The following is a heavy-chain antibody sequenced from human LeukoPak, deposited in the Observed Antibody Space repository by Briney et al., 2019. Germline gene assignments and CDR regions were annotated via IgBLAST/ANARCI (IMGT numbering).Heavy chain of an antibody. J-gene: IGHJ4*02. V-gene: IGHV3-73*01. CDR2: IRSKGVSYAT. CDR3: TRLLDY. Sequence: PGGSLRLSCAASGFTFSGSAMHWVRQASGKGLEWVGRIRSKGVSYATEYAALVKGRFTISRDDSKNTAYLQMNSLKTEDTAVYYCTRLLDYWGQGTLVTVSS. CDR1: GFTFSGSA.